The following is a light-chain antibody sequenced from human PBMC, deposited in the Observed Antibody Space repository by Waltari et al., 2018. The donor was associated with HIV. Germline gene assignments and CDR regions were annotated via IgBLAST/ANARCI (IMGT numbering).Light chain of an antibody. J-gene: IGKJ3*01. Sequence: DIVMTQSPDSVAVSLGERATINCRSSQSVFYSSNNKNYLAWYQQKPGQSPKLLIYWASTRESGVPDRFSGSGSGTDFTLTISSLQAEDVAVYYCQREEGGSEFGPGTKVEI. CDR2: WAS. CDR3: QREEGGSE. V-gene: IGKV4-1*01. CDR1: QSVFYSSNNKNY.